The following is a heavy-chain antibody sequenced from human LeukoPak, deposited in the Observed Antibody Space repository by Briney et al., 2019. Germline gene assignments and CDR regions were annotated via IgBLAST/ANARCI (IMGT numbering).Heavy chain of an antibody. D-gene: IGHD1-7*01. CDR1: GFSFGEVW. CDR3: ATDNWNYVAAFDD. CDR2: IKTKNDGGKT. Sequence: GGSLGLSCAASGFSFGEVWMTWVRQAPGKGLEWVGRIKTKNDGGKTDYAAPVKGRFTISRDDSKNTVFLQMNSLKSEDTGVYYCATDNWNYVAAFDDWGQGSMVTVSS. V-gene: IGHV3-15*01. J-gene: IGHJ3*01.